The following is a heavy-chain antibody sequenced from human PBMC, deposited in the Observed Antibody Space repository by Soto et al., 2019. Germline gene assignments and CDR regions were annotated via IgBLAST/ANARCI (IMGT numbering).Heavy chain of an antibody. V-gene: IGHV3-74*01. CDR3: ARVPSVDY. CDR2: INSDGSSI. J-gene: IGHJ4*02. CDR1: GFTFRSYW. Sequence: PGGSLRLSCVASGFTFRSYWMHWVRQAQGKGLVWASRINSDGSSISYADSVKGRFTISRDNAKNTLYLQMNSLRAEDTAVYYCARVPSVDYWGQGTLVTVSS.